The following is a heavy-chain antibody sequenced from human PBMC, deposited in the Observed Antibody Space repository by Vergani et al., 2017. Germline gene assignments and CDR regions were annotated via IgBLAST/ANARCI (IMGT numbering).Heavy chain of an antibody. Sequence: QVQLVQSGAEVKKPGSSVKVSCKASGGTFSSYAISWVRQAPGQGLEWMGGIIPIFGTANYAQKVQGRVTITADESTSTAYMELSSLRSEDTAVYYCSRAEYSSSWYGEGNWFDPWGQGTLVTVSS. CDR1: GGTFSSYA. CDR2: IIPIFGTA. J-gene: IGHJ5*02. V-gene: IGHV1-69*12. D-gene: IGHD6-13*01. CDR3: SRAEYSSSWYGEGNWFDP.